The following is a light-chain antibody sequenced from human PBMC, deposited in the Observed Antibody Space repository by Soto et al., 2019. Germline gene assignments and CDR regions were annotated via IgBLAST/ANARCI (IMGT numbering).Light chain of an antibody. J-gene: IGKJ2*01. CDR2: GAS. CDR1: QSVSSN. V-gene: IGKV3-15*01. CDR3: QHYNNWPLYT. Sequence: EIVMTQSRATLSVSPGERATLSCRASQSVSSNLAWYQQKPGQAPRLLIYGASTRATGIPARFSGSGSGTEFTLTISSLQSEDFAVYYCQHYNNWPLYTFGQGTKLAIK.